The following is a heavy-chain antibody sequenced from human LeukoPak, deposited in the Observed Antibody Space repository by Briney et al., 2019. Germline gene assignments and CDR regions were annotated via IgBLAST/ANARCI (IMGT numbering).Heavy chain of an antibody. D-gene: IGHD5-18*01. V-gene: IGHV1-2*02. CDR2: IDPNSDNI. Sequence: GASVKVSCKASGYTFTGCFIHYVRQAPGQGLEWMGWIDPNSDNIRYSETFKDRVTMTSDTSTNTAYMELSWLRSDDTAVYYCARSAYNYGYVYFDHWGQGTLVIVSS. CDR3: ARSAYNYGYVYFDH. J-gene: IGHJ4*02. CDR1: GYTFTGCF.